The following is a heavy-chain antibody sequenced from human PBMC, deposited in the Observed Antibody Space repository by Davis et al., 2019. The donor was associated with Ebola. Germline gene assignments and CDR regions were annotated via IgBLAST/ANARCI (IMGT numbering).Heavy chain of an antibody. D-gene: IGHD6-19*01. Sequence: GGSLRLSCAASGFTFSSYAMSWVRQAPGKGLEWVSSISSSSSYIYYADSVKVRLTIPRDNAKNQLYLQMNSLRAEDTAVYYCARVIHHIAVAGWRTYYFDYWGQGTLVTVSS. CDR3: ARVIHHIAVAGWRTYYFDY. V-gene: IGHV3-21*01. CDR1: GFTFSSYA. J-gene: IGHJ4*02. CDR2: ISSSSSYI.